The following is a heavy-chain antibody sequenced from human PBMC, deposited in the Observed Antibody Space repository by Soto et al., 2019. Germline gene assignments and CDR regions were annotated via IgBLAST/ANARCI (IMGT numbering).Heavy chain of an antibody. J-gene: IGHJ4*02. Sequence: QVQLVQSGAEVKKPGSSVKVSCKASGGTFSSYAISWVRQAPGQGLEWMGGIIPIFGTANYAQKFQGRVTIPAGESTSTAYMELRRLRSEDTAVYYCARGGGGVSFYYFDYWGQGTLVTVSS. V-gene: IGHV1-69*12. CDR1: GGTFSSYA. CDR2: IIPIFGTA. CDR3: ARGGGGVSFYYFDY. D-gene: IGHD3-10*01.